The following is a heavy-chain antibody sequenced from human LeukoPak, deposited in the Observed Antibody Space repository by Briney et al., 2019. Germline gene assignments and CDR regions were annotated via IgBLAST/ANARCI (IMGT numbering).Heavy chain of an antibody. CDR3: ARDRSRKYSDSGSYYNRAWFDS. Sequence: ASVKVSCKASGYTFTGYYMHWVRQAPGQGLEWMGWISGYDGDTSYAQKFQGRLTMTTDTSMSTAYMELTSLRSDDTAVYFCARDRSRKYSDSGSYYNRAWFDSWGQGTLVTVSS. V-gene: IGHV1-18*04. CDR2: ISGYDGDT. D-gene: IGHD3-10*01. CDR1: GYTFTGYY. J-gene: IGHJ5*01.